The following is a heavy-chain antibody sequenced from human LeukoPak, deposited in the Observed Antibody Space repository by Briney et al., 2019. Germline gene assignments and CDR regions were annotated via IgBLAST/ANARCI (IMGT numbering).Heavy chain of an antibody. D-gene: IGHD5-24*01. V-gene: IGHV3-30-3*01. CDR3: ARDEGSGWLQSTSGDY. J-gene: IGHJ4*02. CDR1: GFTFSSYA. Sequence: GGSLRLSCAASGFTFSSYAMHWVRQAPGKGLEWVAAISYDGSNRYYADSVKGRFTISRDNSKNTLYLQMNSLRAEDTAVYYCARDEGSGWLQSTSGDYWGQGTLVTVSS. CDR2: ISYDGSNR.